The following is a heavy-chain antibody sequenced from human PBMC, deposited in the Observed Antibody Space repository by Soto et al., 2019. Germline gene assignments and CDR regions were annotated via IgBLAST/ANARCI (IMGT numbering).Heavy chain of an antibody. CDR3: AKDPRGLYYYDSGYGMDV. Sequence: VGSLRLSCAASGFTFSSYGMHWVRQARGKGLEWVAVISYDGSNKYYADSVKGRFTISRDNSKNTLYLQMNSLRAEDTAVYYCAKDPRGLYYYDSGYGMDVWGQGTTVTVSS. V-gene: IGHV3-30*18. CDR2: ISYDGSNK. CDR1: GFTFSSYG. D-gene: IGHD3-22*01. J-gene: IGHJ6*02.